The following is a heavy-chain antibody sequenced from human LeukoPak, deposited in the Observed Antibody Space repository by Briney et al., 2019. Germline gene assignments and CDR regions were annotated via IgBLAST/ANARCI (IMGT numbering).Heavy chain of an antibody. J-gene: IGHJ4*02. Sequence: GGSLRLSCAASGFTFSSYGMHWVRQAPGKGLEWVAVIWYDGSNKYYADSVKGRFTISRDNSKNTLYLQMNSLRAEDTAVYYCAKGDCSSTSCSLRLIDYWGQGTLVTVSS. CDR1: GFTFSSYG. CDR3: AKGDCSSTSCSLRLIDY. V-gene: IGHV3-33*06. CDR2: IWYDGSNK. D-gene: IGHD2-2*01.